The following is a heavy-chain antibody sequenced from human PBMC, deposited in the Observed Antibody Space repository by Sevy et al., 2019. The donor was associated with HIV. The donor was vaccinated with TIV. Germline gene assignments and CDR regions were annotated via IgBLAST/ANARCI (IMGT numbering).Heavy chain of an antibody. D-gene: IGHD1-26*01. CDR3: AKDRGGSYIFAP. CDR1: GFTFSSYA. J-gene: IGHJ5*02. Sequence: GGSLRLSCAASGFTFSSYAMSWVRQAPGKGLEWVSAISGGGDSTYYADTVKGRFTISRDNSKNTRYLQMNSLRARDTAVYYCAKDRGGSYIFAPWGQGTLVTVSS. CDR2: ISGGGDST. V-gene: IGHV3-23*01.